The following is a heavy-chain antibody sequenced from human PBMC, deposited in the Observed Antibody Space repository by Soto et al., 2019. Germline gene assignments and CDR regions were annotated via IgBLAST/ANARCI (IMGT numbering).Heavy chain of an antibody. CDR2: ISGYNGNT. CDR3: ARARLKAANRAGVGAHNWFVP. Sequence: QVQLVQSGAEVKKPGASVKVSCKASGYTFTRYGISWVRQAPGQGLEWMGWISGYNGNTNYAQKLQGRVTMTRDTSTSTVYMELRSLRSDDTAVYYCARARLKAANRAGVGAHNWFVPWGQGTLVTVSS. V-gene: IGHV1-18*01. D-gene: IGHD3-10*01. CDR1: GYTFTRYG. J-gene: IGHJ5*02.